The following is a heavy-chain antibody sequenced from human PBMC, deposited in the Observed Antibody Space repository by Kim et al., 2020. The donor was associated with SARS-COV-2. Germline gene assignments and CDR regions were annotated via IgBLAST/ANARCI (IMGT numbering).Heavy chain of an antibody. CDR2: IYYSGST. J-gene: IGHJ2*01. Sequence: SETLSLTCTVSGGSISSYYWSWIRQPPRKGLEWIGDIYYSGSTNYNPSLKSRVTISVDTSKNQFSLKLSSVTAADTAVYYCARGGRYGDTRYFDLWGRGTRVTVSS. CDR3: ARGGRYGDTRYFDL. CDR1: GGSISSYY. V-gene: IGHV4-59*01. D-gene: IGHD4-17*01.